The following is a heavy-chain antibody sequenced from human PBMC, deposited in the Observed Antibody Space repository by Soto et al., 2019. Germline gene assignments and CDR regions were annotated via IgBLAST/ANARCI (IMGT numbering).Heavy chain of an antibody. J-gene: IGHJ5*02. V-gene: IGHV1-8*01. CDR3: ARDTTYYYDSSGYSP. CDR1: GYTFTSYD. CDR2: MNPNSGNT. D-gene: IGHD3-22*01. Sequence: ASVKVSCKASGYTFTSYDINWVRQATGQGLEWMGWMNPNSGNTGYAQKFQGRVTMTRNTSISTAYMELSSLRSEDTAVYYRARDTTYYYDSSGYSPWGQGTLVTVSS.